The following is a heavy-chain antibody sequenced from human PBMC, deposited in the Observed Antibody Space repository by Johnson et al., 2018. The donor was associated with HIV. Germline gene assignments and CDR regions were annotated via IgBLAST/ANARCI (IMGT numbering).Heavy chain of an antibody. V-gene: IGHV3-9*01. J-gene: IGHJ3*02. CDR2: ISWNSGSI. D-gene: IGHD1-1*01. CDR3: GRDPVNDGGAFDI. Sequence: VQLVESGGGLVKPGGSLRLSCAASGFTFDDYAMHWVRQAPGKGLEWVSGISWNSGSIDYADSVKGRFTISRDNAKNSLYLQMNSLRAEDTAVYYCGRDPVNDGGAFDIWGQGTMVTVSS. CDR1: GFTFDDYA.